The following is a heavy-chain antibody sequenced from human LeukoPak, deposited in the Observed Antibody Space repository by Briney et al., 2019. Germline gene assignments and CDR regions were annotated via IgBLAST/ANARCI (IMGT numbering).Heavy chain of an antibody. CDR1: GGSISSSSYY. Sequence: KSSGTLSLTCTVSGGSISSSSYYWGWIRQPPGKGLEWIGSIYYSGSTYYNPSLKSRVTISIDTSKNQFSLELSSVTAADTAVYYCASATSSSSSWLIYWGQGTLVTVSS. V-gene: IGHV4-39*01. CDR2: IYYSGST. J-gene: IGHJ4*02. CDR3: ASATSSSSSWLIY. D-gene: IGHD6-13*01.